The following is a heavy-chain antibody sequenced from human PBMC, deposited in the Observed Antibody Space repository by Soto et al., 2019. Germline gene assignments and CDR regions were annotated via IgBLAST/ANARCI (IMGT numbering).Heavy chain of an antibody. CDR1: GFTFSSYA. D-gene: IGHD6-13*01. CDR3: ARRGYGSRWPNVYMDV. Sequence: HPGGSLRLSCAASGFTFSSYAMHWVRQAPGKGLEWVAVISYDGSNKYYAGSVKGRFTISRDNSKNTLYLQMGSLRAEDMALYYCARRGYGSRWPNVYMDVWGKGTTVTVSS. J-gene: IGHJ6*03. CDR2: ISYDGSNK. V-gene: IGHV3-30*14.